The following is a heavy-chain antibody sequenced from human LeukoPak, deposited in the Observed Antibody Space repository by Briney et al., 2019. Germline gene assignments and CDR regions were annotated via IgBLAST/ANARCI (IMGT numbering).Heavy chain of an antibody. J-gene: IGHJ4*02. CDR1: GYTFTSYG. V-gene: IGHV1-18*04. CDR3: ARALHTGYDYWYFDY. CDR2: ISGYNGKT. Sequence: ASVKVSCKASGYTFTSYGISWVRQAPGQGLEWMGWISGYNGKTIYAQKVQGGVSMATDTSTTTAYMELRSLRSDDTAVYYCARALHTGYDYWYFDYWGQGTLVTVSS. D-gene: IGHD5-12*01.